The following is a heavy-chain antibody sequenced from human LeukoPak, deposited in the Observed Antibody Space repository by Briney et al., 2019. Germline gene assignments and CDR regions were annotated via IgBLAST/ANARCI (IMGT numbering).Heavy chain of an antibody. J-gene: IGHJ4*02. CDR3: AKDSRGANFFGDFDY. CDR1: GFTFSLYG. V-gene: IGHV3-33*06. CDR2: ISNDGSKT. Sequence: GGSLRLSCAASGFTFSLYGMHWVRQAPGKGLEWVALISNDGSKTYYADSVKGRFAISRDNSKNTVYLQVSSLRADDTAVYYCAKDSRGANFFGDFDYWGQGTLVTVSS. D-gene: IGHD3-10*01.